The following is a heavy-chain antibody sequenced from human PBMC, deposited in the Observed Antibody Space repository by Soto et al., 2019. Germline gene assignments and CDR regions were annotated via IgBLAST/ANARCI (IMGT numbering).Heavy chain of an antibody. D-gene: IGHD6-19*01. J-gene: IGHJ4*02. Sequence: GSVKVSCKASGYTFSGHYMHWIRQAPGQGPEWLGWINANSGDTDRAPKFQDRLTMTRDTPISTAYMELSRLRSDDTAVYYCARGGALDGTSPPFNHWGQGTLVTVSS. CDR3: ARGGALDGTSPPFNH. V-gene: IGHV1-2*02. CDR2: INANSGDT. CDR1: GYTFSGHY.